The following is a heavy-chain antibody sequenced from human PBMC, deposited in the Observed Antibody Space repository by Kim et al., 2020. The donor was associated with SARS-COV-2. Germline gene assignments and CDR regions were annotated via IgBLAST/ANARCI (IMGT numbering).Heavy chain of an antibody. J-gene: IGHJ4*02. CDR1: GFTLGSFL. CDR3: ARGWGDAWFFDF. CDR2: INGDGSLT. V-gene: IGHV3-74*01. D-gene: IGHD3-9*01. Sequence: GGSLRLSCAASGFTLGSFLIYWVRQVPGKGLVWVARINGDGSLTNYADSVKGRSTISRDNAKNTLYLQVNSLRADDTAVYYCARGWGDAWFFDFWGQGTLVTVSS.